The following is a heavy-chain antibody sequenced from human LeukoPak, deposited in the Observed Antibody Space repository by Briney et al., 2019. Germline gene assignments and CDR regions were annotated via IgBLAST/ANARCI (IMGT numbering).Heavy chain of an antibody. CDR3: AKGGSSSIVGATKVDY. Sequence: PGGSLRLSCAASGFTFSSYAMSWVRQAPGKGLEWVSAISSSGGSTYYADSVKGRLTISRDNSKNTLYLQMNGLRAEDTAVYYCAKGGSSSIVGATKVDYWGQGTLVTVSS. D-gene: IGHD1-26*01. CDR1: GFTFSSYA. CDR2: ISSSGGST. V-gene: IGHV3-23*01. J-gene: IGHJ4*02.